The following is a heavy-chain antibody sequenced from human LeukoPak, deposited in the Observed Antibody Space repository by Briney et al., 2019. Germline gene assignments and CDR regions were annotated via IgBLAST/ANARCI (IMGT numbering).Heavy chain of an antibody. V-gene: IGHV1-69*05. CDR2: IIPIFGTA. CDR1: GGTFSSYA. Sequence: SVKVSCKASGGTFSSYAISWVRQAPGQGLEWMGGIIPIFGTANYAQKFQGRVTITTDESTSTAYMEPSSLRSEDTAVYYCARVLRTYYYGSGPYYFDYWGQGTLVTVSS. J-gene: IGHJ4*02. CDR3: ARVLRTYYYGSGPYYFDY. D-gene: IGHD3-10*01.